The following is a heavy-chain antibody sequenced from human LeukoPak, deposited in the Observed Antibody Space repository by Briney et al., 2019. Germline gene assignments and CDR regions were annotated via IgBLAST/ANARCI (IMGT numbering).Heavy chain of an antibody. V-gene: IGHV4-59*11. CDR1: GGSIKSHF. J-gene: IGHJ4*02. D-gene: IGHD1-14*01. CDR2: IFQSGST. CDR3: VRTNPWDLTYYFDY. Sequence: MPSETLSLTCTVYGGSIKSHFGSSVRQPPGKRLEWIGYIFQSGSTNYNPSLKSRVTISVNTSKNQFSLRRTSVTAADTAVYYCVRTNPWDLTYYFDYWGQGTLVTVSS.